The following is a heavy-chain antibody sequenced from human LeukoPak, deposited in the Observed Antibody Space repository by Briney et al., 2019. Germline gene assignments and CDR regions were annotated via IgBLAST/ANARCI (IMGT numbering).Heavy chain of an antibody. CDR1: GFIFSDHY. Sequence: GSLRLSCAASGFIFSDHYMDWVRQAPGKGLEWVGRSRNKVNSYTTEYAASVKGRFSISRDASKNSLYLQVNSLRAEDTAVYYCATQQGGNPAYWGQGTLVTVSS. CDR2: SRNKVNSYTT. J-gene: IGHJ4*02. V-gene: IGHV3-72*01. CDR3: ATQQGGNPAY. D-gene: IGHD1-14*01.